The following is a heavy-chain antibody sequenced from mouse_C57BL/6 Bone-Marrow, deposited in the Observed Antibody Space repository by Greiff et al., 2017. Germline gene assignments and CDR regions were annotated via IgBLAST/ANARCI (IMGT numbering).Heavy chain of an antibody. Sequence: DVQLVESGGGLVKPGGSLKLSCAASGFTFSDYGMHWVRQAPEKGLEWVAYISSGSSTIYYADTVKGRFTISRDNAKNTLFLQMTSLRSEDTAMYYCARGTRFAYWGQGTLGTVSA. D-gene: IGHD3-3*01. J-gene: IGHJ3*01. V-gene: IGHV5-17*01. CDR3: ARGTRFAY. CDR1: GFTFSDYG. CDR2: ISSGSSTI.